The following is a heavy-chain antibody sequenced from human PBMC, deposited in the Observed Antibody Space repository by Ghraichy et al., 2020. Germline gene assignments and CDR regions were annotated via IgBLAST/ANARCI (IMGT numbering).Heavy chain of an antibody. D-gene: IGHD1-7*01. J-gene: IGHJ6*02. CDR3: ARDCRITGTKIFYYYYGMDV. V-gene: IGHV3-74*01. CDR1: GFTFSSYW. Sequence: LSLTCAASGFTFSSYWMHWVRQAPGKGLVWVSRINSDGSSTSYAASVKGRFTISRANAKNTLYLQMNSLRAEDTAGYYCARDCRITGTKIFYYYYGMDVWGQGTTVTVSS. CDR2: INSDGSST.